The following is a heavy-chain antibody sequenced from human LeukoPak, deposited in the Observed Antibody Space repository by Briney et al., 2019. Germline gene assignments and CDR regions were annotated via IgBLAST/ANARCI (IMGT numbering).Heavy chain of an antibody. V-gene: IGHV3-30-3*01. CDR2: ISYDGSNK. CDR3: ARDLGVPAAIELYYYYYGMDV. CDR1: GFTFSSYA. Sequence: PGGSLRLSCSASGFTFSSYAMHWVRQAPGKGLEWVAVISYDGSNKYYADSVKGRFTISRDNSKNTLYLQMNSLRAEDTAVYYCARDLGVPAAIELYYYYYGMDVWGQGTTVTVSS. D-gene: IGHD2-2*01. J-gene: IGHJ6*02.